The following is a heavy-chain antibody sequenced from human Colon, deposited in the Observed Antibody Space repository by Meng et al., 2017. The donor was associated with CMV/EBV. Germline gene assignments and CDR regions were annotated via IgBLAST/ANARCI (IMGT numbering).Heavy chain of an antibody. J-gene: IGHJ5*01. CDR2: IYWNDDK. D-gene: IGHD2-2*01. Sequence: SGPTLVKPTQTLTLTCTFSGFSLNTSRVGVGWIRQPPGKALEWLALIYWNDDKRYSPSLKSRLSITKGPSKNQVVLTMTNMDPVDTATHYCAHRLNEYCGTTSCSNWFDSWGQGTLVTVSS. CDR3: AHRLNEYCGTTSCSNWFDS. V-gene: IGHV2-5*01. CDR1: GFSLNTSRVG.